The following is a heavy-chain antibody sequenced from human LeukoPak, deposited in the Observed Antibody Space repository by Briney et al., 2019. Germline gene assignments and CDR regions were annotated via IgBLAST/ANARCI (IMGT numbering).Heavy chain of an antibody. D-gene: IGHD3-10*01. V-gene: IGHV1-2*02. Sequence: ASVKVSCKASGYTFTGYYMHWVRQAPGQGLEWMGWINPNSGGTNYAQKFQGRVTMTRDTSISTAYMELSRLRSDDTAVYYCASTMVRGVITNWFDPWGQGTLVTVSS. CDR3: ASTMVRGVITNWFDP. CDR2: INPNSGGT. CDR1: GYTFTGYY. J-gene: IGHJ5*02.